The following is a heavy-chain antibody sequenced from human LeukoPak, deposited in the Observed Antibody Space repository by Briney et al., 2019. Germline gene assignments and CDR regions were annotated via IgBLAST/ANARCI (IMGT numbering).Heavy chain of an antibody. CDR1: GFTFSSYA. CDR2: ISGSGGST. CDR3: AKDVSSGWYLKYYFDY. Sequence: QPGGSLRLSCAASGFTFSSYAMSWVRQAPGKGLEWVSAISGSGGSTYYADSVKGRFTISRDNSKNTLYLQMNSLRAEDTAVYYCAKDVSSGWYLKYYFDYWGQGTLVTVSS. V-gene: IGHV3-23*01. J-gene: IGHJ4*02. D-gene: IGHD6-19*01.